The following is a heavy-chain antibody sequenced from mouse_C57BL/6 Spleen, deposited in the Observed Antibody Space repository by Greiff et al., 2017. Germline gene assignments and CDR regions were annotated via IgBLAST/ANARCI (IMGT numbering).Heavy chain of an antibody. J-gene: IGHJ2*01. CDR2: IDPSDSET. V-gene: IGHV1-52*01. CDR1: GYTFTSYW. CDR3: ARGWLRTYYFDY. D-gene: IGHD2-2*01. Sequence: QVQLQQPGAELVRPGSSVKLSCKASGYTFTSYWMHWVKQRPIQGLEWIGNIDPSDSETHYNQKFKDKATLTVDKSSSTAYMQLSSLTSEGSAVYYCARGWLRTYYFDYWGQGPTLTVSS.